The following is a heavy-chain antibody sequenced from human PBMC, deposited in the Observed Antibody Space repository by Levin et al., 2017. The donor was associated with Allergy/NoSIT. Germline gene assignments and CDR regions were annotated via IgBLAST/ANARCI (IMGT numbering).Heavy chain of an antibody. D-gene: IGHD6-19*01. CDR2: TYYRSKWYN. CDR1: GDSVSSNSAT. Sequence: SQTLSLTCAISGDSVSSNSATWNWIRQSPSRGLEWLGRTYYRSKWYNDYAVSVKSRITINPDTSKNQFSLQLNSVTPEDTAVYYCARGRGDIAVAGTTHFDYWGQGTLITVSS. CDR3: ARGRGDIAVAGTTHFDY. V-gene: IGHV6-1*01. J-gene: IGHJ4*02.